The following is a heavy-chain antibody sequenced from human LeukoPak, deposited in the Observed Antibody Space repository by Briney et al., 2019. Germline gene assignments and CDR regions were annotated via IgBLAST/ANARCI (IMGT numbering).Heavy chain of an antibody. CDR1: GFTFSSYG. CDR2: ISYDGSNK. J-gene: IGHJ4*02. V-gene: IGHV3-30*03. D-gene: IGHD3-16*01. Sequence: GGSLRLSCAASGFTFSSYGMHWVRQAPGKGLEWVAVISYDGSNKYYADSVKGRFTISRDNSKNTLYLQMNSLRAEDTAVYYCARRGSRGGFFEYWGQGTLVTVSS. CDR3: ARRGSRGGFFEY.